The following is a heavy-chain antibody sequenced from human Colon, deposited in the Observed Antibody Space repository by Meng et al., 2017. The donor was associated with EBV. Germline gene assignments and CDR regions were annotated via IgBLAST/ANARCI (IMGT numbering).Heavy chain of an antibody. D-gene: IGHD2-8*02. Sequence: VLQQESGAGLVQPSGTLSLTRSVSGTSISTSNWWSWIRQSPGEGLEWIGAIYHNGQTNYNPSLKSRVSMSVDESKNEFSLNLKSVTAADTAVYYCARDGGVTHIPWGQGVLVTVSS. V-gene: IGHV4-4*02. CDR2: IYHNGQT. CDR1: GTSISTSNW. J-gene: IGHJ5*02. CDR3: ARDGGVTHIP.